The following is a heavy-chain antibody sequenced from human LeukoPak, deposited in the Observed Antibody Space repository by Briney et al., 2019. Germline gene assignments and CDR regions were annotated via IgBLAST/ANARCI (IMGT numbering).Heavy chain of an antibody. CDR2: INPSGGST. V-gene: IGHV1-46*01. J-gene: IGHJ5*02. CDR3: ARDGSHYDFWTRPPNWFDP. D-gene: IGHD3-3*01. Sequence: GASVKVSCKASGYTFTSYYMHWVRQAPGQGLEWMGIINPSGGSTSYAQKFQGRVTMTRDMSTSTVYMELSSLRSEDTAVYYCARDGSHYDFWTRPPNWFDPWGQGTLVTVSS. CDR1: GYTFTSYY.